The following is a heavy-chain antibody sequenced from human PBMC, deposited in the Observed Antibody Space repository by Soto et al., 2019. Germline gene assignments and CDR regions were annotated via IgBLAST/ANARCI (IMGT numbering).Heavy chain of an antibody. D-gene: IGHD5-18*01. J-gene: IGHJ4*02. V-gene: IGHV1-18*01. CDR2: ISANNGNT. Sequence: QIQLVQSGGEVRKPGASVKVSCKASGYTFISYGISWVRQAPGQGLEWLGWISANNGNTKYAQSFQGRVSMSTDASTNTAYMELRSLTSDDTAVYYCVRTDTSMVTFYWGQGTLVTVSS. CDR1: GYTFISYG. CDR3: VRTDTSMVTFY.